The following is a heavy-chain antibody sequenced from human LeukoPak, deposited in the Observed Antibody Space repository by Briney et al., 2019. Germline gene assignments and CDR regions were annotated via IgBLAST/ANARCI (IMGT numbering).Heavy chain of an antibody. D-gene: IGHD2-8*01. V-gene: IGHV3-23*01. CDR3: AKDLNGLHAIDY. J-gene: IGHJ4*02. Sequence: GGSLRLSCAASGFTFSSFVMNWVRQAPGKGLQWVSSISGSAGSTNYADSVKGRLTISRDNSKNTLYLRMNSLRAEDTAVYYCAKDLNGLHAIDYWGQGTLVTVSS. CDR1: GFTFSSFV. CDR2: ISGSAGST.